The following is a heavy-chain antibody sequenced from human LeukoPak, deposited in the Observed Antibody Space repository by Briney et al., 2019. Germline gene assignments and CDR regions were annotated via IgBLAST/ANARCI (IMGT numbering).Heavy chain of an antibody. V-gene: IGHV1-2*02. CDR1: GYTFTCYY. J-gene: IGHJ4*02. CDR3: ARVRRCSSTSCTSSMGY. Sequence: ASVKVSCKASGYTFTCYYMHWVRQAPGQGLEWMGWINPNSGGTNYAQKFQGRVTMTRDTSISTAYMELSRLRSDDTAVYYCARVRRCSSTSCTSSMGYWGQGTLVPVSS. D-gene: IGHD2-2*01. CDR2: INPNSGGT.